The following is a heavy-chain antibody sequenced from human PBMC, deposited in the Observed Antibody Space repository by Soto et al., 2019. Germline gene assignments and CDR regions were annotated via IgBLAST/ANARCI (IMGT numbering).Heavy chain of an antibody. V-gene: IGHV4-31*03. CDR1: GGSISSGGYY. J-gene: IGHJ6*03. Sequence: SETLSLTCTVSGGSISSGGYYWSWIRQHPGKGLEWIGYIYYSGSTYYNPSLKSRVTISVDTSKNQFSLKLSSVTAADTAVYYCARDRDTYYYGSGSYYSPSYYMDVWGKGTTVTVSS. D-gene: IGHD3-10*01. CDR3: ARDRDTYYYGSGSYYSPSYYMDV. CDR2: IYYSGST.